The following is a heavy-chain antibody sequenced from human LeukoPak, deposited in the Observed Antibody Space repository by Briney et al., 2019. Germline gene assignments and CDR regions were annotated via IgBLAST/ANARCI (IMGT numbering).Heavy chain of an antibody. V-gene: IGHV4-30-2*01. CDR2: IYHSGST. J-gene: IGHJ5*02. CDR1: GGSISSGGYS. Sequence: KSSQTLSLTCAVSGGSISSGGYSWSWIWQPPGKGLEWIGYIYHSGSTYYNPSLKSRVTISVDRSKNQFSLKLSSVTAADTAVYYCAREINRYNWNRWFDPWGQGTLVTVSS. CDR3: AREINRYNWNRWFDP. D-gene: IGHD1/OR15-1a*01.